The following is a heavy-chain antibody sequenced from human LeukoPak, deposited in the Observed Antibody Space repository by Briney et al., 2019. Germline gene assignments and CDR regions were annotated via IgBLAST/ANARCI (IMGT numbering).Heavy chain of an antibody. CDR2: IYYSGST. V-gene: IGHV4-30-4*08. CDR1: GGSISSGDYY. D-gene: IGHD3-22*01. J-gene: IGHJ5*02. Sequence: SQTLPLTCTVSGGSISSGDYYWSWIRQPPGKGLEWIGYIYYSGSTYYNPSLKSRVTISVDTSKNQFSLTLSSVTAAHTAVYYCARRKYYYESSGTCNWFDPWGQGTLVTVSS. CDR3: ARRKYYYESSGTCNWFDP.